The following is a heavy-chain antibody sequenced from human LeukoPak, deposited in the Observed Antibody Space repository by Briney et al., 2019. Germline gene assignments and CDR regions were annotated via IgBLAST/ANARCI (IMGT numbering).Heavy chain of an antibody. J-gene: IGHJ3*02. D-gene: IGHD3-22*01. Sequence: SETLSLTCTVSGGSISSSSYYWGWIRQPPGKGLEWIGSIYYSGSTYYNPSLKSRVTISLYTSKNQFSLKLSSVTAADTAVYFCARGLTYFYDSSGYGRAFDIWGQGTMVTVSS. V-gene: IGHV4-39*07. CDR3: ARGLTYFYDSSGYGRAFDI. CDR2: IYYSGST. CDR1: GGSISSSSYY.